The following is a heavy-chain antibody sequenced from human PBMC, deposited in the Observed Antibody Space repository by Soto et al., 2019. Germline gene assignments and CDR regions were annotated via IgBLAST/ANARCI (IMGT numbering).Heavy chain of an antibody. J-gene: IGHJ4*02. CDR3: TTETDYDFWSGYSGVYYFDY. D-gene: IGHD3-3*01. CDR2: IKSKTDGGTT. CDR1: GFTFSNAW. V-gene: IGHV3-15*07. Sequence: EVQLVESGGGLVKPGGSLRLSCAASGFTFSNAWMNWVRQAPGKGLEWVGRIKSKTDGGTTDYAAPVKGRFTISRDDSKNTLYLQMSRMKTEDTAVYYCTTETDYDFWSGYSGVYYFDYWGQGTLVTVS.